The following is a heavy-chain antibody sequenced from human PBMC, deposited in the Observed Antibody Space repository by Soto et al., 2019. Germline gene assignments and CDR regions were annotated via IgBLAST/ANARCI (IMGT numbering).Heavy chain of an antibody. CDR1: GGSMNNGGYY. V-gene: IGHV4-31*03. J-gene: IGHJ6*02. CDR3: ARRGGSSSRYYYYALDV. CDR2: IYSNGDT. D-gene: IGHD6-6*01. Sequence: PSETLSLTCSVSGGSMNNGGYYWSWIRQLPGKGLEWIGYIYSNGDTYYNPSLKSRLTISVDTSKNQFSLNLTSVTAADMAVYYCARRGGSSSRYYYYALDVWGQGTTVTVSS.